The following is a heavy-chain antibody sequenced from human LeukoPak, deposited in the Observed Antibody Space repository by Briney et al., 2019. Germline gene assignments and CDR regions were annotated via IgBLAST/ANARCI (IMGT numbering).Heavy chain of an antibody. CDR2: VNWNGGST. Sequence: GGSPSLSCAASGFTFDNYGMTWVRQVPGKGLEWVSGVNWNGGSTGYADSVKGRFTISRDNAKNSLYLQMNSLRAEDTAVYYCARGGTMTVVVLDYWGQGTLVTVSS. V-gene: IGHV3-20*04. CDR3: ARGGTMTVVVLDY. D-gene: IGHD3-22*01. J-gene: IGHJ4*02. CDR1: GFTFDNYG.